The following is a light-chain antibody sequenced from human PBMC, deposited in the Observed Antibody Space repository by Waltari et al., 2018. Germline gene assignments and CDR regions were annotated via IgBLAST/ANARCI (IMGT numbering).Light chain of an antibody. CDR2: WAA. CDR1: QSILYSSDNRNY. Sequence: DIVMTQSPDSLAVSLGERATINCKSSQSILYSSDNRNYLAWYQQKPGQSPKLVMFWAATRGSGVPDRFSGSGSGTDFALTISSLQAEDVGVYYCQQYYSSPLTLGGGTKVEIK. J-gene: IGKJ4*01. CDR3: QQYYSSPLT. V-gene: IGKV4-1*01.